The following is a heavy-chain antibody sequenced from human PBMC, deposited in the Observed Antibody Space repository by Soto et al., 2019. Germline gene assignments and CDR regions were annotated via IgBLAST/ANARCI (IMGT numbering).Heavy chain of an antibody. CDR3: ARDSHPEGFEY. CDR2: ISWNGARI. J-gene: IGHJ4*02. CDR1: GFTFDDYA. V-gene: IGHV3-20*04. Sequence: EVQLVESGGRVERPGGSLRLSCGASGFTFDDYAMSWVRQVPGKGLEWVSGISWNGARIGYADSVKGRFTISRDNAKNSLYLQMNSLRAGDTALYYCARDSHPEGFEYWGQGTLVTVSS.